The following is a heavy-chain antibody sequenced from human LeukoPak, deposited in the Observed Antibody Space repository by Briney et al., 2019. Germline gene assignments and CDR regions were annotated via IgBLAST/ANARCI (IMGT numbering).Heavy chain of an antibody. Sequence: TSETLSLTCAVYGGSFSGYYWSWIRQPPGKGLEWIGEINHSGSTNYNPSLKSRVTISVDTSKNQFSLKLGSVTAADTAVYYCARGPTAGALDYWGQGTLVTVSS. CDR2: INHSGST. CDR1: GGSFSGYY. D-gene: IGHD1-1*01. CDR3: ARGPTAGALDY. V-gene: IGHV4-34*01. J-gene: IGHJ4*02.